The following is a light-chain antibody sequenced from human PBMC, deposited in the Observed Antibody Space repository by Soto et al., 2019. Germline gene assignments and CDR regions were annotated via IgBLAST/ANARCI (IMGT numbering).Light chain of an antibody. J-gene: IGKJ5*01. Sequence: DIQMTQSPSSLSASVGDRVTITCRASQSISTYLHWFQQKPGIAPKLLIYEASSLQSGVPSRFRGSGSGTDFTLTISSLQPEDFATYFCQQSYNIPITFGQGTRLEIK. CDR3: QQSYNIPIT. V-gene: IGKV1-39*01. CDR1: QSISTY. CDR2: EAS.